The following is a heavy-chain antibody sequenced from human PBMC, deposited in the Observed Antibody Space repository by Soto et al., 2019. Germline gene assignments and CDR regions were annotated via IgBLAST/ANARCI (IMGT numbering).Heavy chain of an antibody. Sequence: SETLSLTCAVSGYSISSGYYWGWIRQPPGKGLEWIGSIYHSGSTYYNPSLKSRVTISVDTSKNQFSLKLSSVTAADPAVYYCARAVYDFWSGYRAPFDYWGQGTLVTVSS. CDR1: GYSISSGYY. J-gene: IGHJ4*02. CDR3: ARAVYDFWSGYRAPFDY. CDR2: IYHSGST. D-gene: IGHD3-3*01. V-gene: IGHV4-38-2*01.